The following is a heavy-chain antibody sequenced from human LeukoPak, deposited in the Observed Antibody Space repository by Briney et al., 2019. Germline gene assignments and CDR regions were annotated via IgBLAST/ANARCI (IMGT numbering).Heavy chain of an antibody. CDR1: GGSFSGYY. D-gene: IGHD6-13*01. Sequence: SETLSLTCAVYGGSFSGYYWSWIRQPPGKGLECIGEIDHSGSTNYNPSLKSRVTISVDTSKNQFSLKLSSVTAADTAVYYCAREGYSSSWSPIDYWGQGTLVTVSS. V-gene: IGHV4-34*01. CDR3: AREGYSSSWSPIDY. J-gene: IGHJ4*02. CDR2: IDHSGST.